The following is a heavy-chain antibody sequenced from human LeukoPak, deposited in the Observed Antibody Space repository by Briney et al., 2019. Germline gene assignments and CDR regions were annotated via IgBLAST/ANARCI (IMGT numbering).Heavy chain of an antibody. V-gene: IGHV1-69*13. D-gene: IGHD3-22*01. Sequence: SVKVSCKASGGTFSSYAISWVRQASGQGLEWMGGIIPIFGTANYAQKFQGRVTITADESTSTAYMELSSLRSEDTAVYYCGGGDDSSGYYYYLRYWGQGTLVTVSS. CDR3: GGGDDSSGYYYYLRY. CDR2: IIPIFGTA. CDR1: GGTFSSYA. J-gene: IGHJ4*02.